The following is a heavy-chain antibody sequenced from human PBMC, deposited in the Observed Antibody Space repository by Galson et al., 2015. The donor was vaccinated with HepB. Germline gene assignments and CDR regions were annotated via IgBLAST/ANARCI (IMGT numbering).Heavy chain of an antibody. CDR2: IRNDGSNK. J-gene: IGHJ4*02. CDR1: GFTFSSYG. V-gene: IGHV3-30*02. Sequence: SLRLSCAASGFTFSSYGMHWVRQAPGKGLEWVAFIRNDGSNKYYADSVKGRFTISRDNSKNTLYLQTNSLRAEDTAVYYCAKGYNYGYADYWGQGTLVTVSS. D-gene: IGHD5-18*01. CDR3: AKGYNYGYADY.